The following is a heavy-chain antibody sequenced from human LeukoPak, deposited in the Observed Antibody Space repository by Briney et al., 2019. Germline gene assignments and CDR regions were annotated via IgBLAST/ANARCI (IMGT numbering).Heavy chain of an antibody. J-gene: IGHJ4*02. CDR1: GGSISSYY. CDR2: IYYSGST. D-gene: IGHD5-18*01. V-gene: IGHV4-59*01. CDR3: ARGGYSYGPDY. Sequence: TETLSLTCTVSGGSISSYYWSWIRQPPGKGLEWIGYIYYSGSTNYNPSLKSRVTISVDTSKNQFSLKLGSVTAADTAVYYCARGGYSYGPDYWGQGTLVTVSS.